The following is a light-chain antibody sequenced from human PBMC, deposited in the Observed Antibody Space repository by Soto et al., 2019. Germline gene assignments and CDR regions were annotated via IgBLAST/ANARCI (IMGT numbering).Light chain of an antibody. Sequence: EIVLTQSPGTLSLSPGERATLSCRASQSVSSSYLAWYQQKPGQAPRLLIYRTSNRATGIPDRFSGSGSGTDFTLTISSLESEDFAVYYCQQRINWPLTFGQGTKVDIK. CDR3: QQRINWPLT. V-gene: IGKV3D-20*02. CDR1: QSVSSSY. CDR2: RTS. J-gene: IGKJ1*01.